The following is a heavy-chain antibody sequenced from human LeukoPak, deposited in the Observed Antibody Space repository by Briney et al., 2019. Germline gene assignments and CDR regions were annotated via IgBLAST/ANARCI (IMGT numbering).Heavy chain of an antibody. J-gene: IGHJ3*02. Sequence: PSETLSLTCTVSGGSVSSGSYYWSWIRQPPGNGLEWIGYIYYSGSTNYNPSLKSRVTISVDTSKNQFSLKLSSVTAADTAVYYCARADLRDSDAFDIWGQGTMVTVSS. D-gene: IGHD3-3*01. CDR1: GGSVSSGSYY. CDR2: IYYSGST. V-gene: IGHV4-61*01. CDR3: ARADLRDSDAFDI.